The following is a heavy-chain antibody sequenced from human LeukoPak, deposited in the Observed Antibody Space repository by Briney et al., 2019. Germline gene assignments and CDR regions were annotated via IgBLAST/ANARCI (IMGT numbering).Heavy chain of an antibody. V-gene: IGHV5-51*01. CDR2: IYPGYSDT. CDR3: ASRPFYDSSAYYGVD. D-gene: IGHD3-22*01. Sequence: VESLQISCKGSGYSFTSYWIGWVRQMPGKGLGWMGIIYPGYSDTRYSPSFQGQVTISADKSIRTAYLQWSSLKASDTAMYYCASRPFYDSSAYYGVDWGQGTLVTVSS. CDR1: GYSFTSYW. J-gene: IGHJ4*02.